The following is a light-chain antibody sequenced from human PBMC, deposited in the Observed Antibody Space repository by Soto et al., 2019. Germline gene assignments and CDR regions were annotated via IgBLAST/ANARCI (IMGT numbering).Light chain of an antibody. CDR3: QQSYSTPRWT. CDR1: QSISSY. V-gene: IGKV1-39*01. J-gene: IGKJ1*01. CDR2: AAS. Sequence: DIQMTQSPSSLSASVGDRVTITCRASQSISSYLNCYQQKPGKAPKLLIYAASSLQSGVPSRVSGSGSGTDFTLTISSLQPEDFATYYCQQSYSTPRWTFGQGTKVEIK.